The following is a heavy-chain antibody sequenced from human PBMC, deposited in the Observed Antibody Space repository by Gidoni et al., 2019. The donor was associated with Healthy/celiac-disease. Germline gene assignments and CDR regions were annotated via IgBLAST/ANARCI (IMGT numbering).Heavy chain of an antibody. J-gene: IGHJ4*02. V-gene: IGHV4-59*08. CDR2: IYYSGST. D-gene: IGHD3-10*01. Sequence: QVQPQDSGPVLDKPSATLSLTCPVPGGSISSYYWSWIRQPPGKGLEWIGYIYYSGSTNYNPPLKSRVTISVDTSKNQFSLKLSSVTAADTAVYYCAAKTRGYGVVYWGQGTLVTVSS. CDR1: GGSISSYY. CDR3: AAKTRGYGVVY.